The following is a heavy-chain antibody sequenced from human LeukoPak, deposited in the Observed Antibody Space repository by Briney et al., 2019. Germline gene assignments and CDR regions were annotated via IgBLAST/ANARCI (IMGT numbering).Heavy chain of an antibody. V-gene: IGHV3-30*01. J-gene: IGHJ4*02. D-gene: IGHD2-2*01. CDR3: SRGARSPAPYHFDY. CDR2: ISSDGSGK. CDR1: GFTFSTYA. Sequence: GGSLRLSCAASGFTFSTYAMYWVRQAPGKGLEWVAVISSDGSGKYYPDSVKGRLTISRDNSKNALYLEMNSLRTEDTAVYYCSRGARSPAPYHFDYWGQGTLVTVSS.